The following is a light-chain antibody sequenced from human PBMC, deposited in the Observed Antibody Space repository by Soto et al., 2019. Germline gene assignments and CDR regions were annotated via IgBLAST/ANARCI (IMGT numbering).Light chain of an antibody. V-gene: IGKV3-15*01. CDR3: HQYDNWPKT. CDR2: GAS. CDR1: QSVSSN. Sequence: EIVLTQSPATLSLSPGARAPLSCRASQSVSSNLAWYQQKPGQAPRLLIYGASTRATGIPARFSGSGSGTEFTLTISSLQSEDFAVYYCHQYDNWPKTFGQGTRLEIK. J-gene: IGKJ5*01.